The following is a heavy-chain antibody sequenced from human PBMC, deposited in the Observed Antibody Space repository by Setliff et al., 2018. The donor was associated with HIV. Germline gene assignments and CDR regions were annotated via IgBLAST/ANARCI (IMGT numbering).Heavy chain of an antibody. CDR3: ARKRYSSSWNERRAFDI. D-gene: IGHD6-13*01. Sequence: GGSLRLSCAASGFTFSSYSMNWVRQAPGKGLEWVSSISSGASHIYYADSIKGRFTISRDNGKNSLYLQMNSLRAEDTAVYYCARKRYSSSWNERRAFDIWGQGTMVTVSS. CDR1: GFTFSSYS. J-gene: IGHJ3*02. V-gene: IGHV3-21*01. CDR2: ISSGASHI.